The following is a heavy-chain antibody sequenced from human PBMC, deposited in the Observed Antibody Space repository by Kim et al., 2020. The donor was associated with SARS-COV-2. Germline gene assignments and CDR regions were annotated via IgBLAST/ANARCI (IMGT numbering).Heavy chain of an antibody. J-gene: IGHJ4*02. D-gene: IGHD3-22*01. Sequence: GGSLRLSCAASGFTFSNYGMHWVRQAPGKGLEWVAVILYDGSNKYYADSVKGRFTISTDNSKNTLYLQMNSLRAEDTAVYYCARDYYYDSTGYLDYWGQGTLVTVSS. CDR3: ARDYYYDSTGYLDY. CDR1: GFTFSNYG. V-gene: IGHV3-33*01. CDR2: ILYDGSNK.